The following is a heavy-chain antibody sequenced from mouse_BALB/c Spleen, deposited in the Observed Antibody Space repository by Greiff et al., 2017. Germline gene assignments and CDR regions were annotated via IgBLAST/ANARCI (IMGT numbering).Heavy chain of an antibody. CDR1: GFTFSSYT. D-gene: IGHD3-3*01. CDR3: ARHRGFYAMDY. J-gene: IGHJ4*01. V-gene: IGHV5-12-2*01. Sequence: EVQLQESGGGLVQPGGSLKLSCAASGFTFSSYTMSWVRQTPEKRLEWVAYISNGGGSTYYPDTVKGRFTISRDNAKNTLYLQMSSLKSEDTAMYYCARHRGFYAMDYWGQGTSVTVSS. CDR2: ISNGGGST.